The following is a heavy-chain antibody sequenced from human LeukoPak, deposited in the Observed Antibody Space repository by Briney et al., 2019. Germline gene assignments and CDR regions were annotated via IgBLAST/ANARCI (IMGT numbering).Heavy chain of an antibody. CDR2: MSISGGAT. V-gene: IGHV3-48*03. CDR3: ARGDDSSGYYYFGAFDI. D-gene: IGHD3-22*01. Sequence: GGSLRLSCAASEFTLSDFEMNWVRQAPGKGLEWVSYMSISGGATLYADSVRGRFTISRDIPKNSLSLQMNSLRAEDTAVYYCARGDDSSGYYYFGAFDIWGQGTMVTVSS. J-gene: IGHJ3*02. CDR1: EFTLSDFE.